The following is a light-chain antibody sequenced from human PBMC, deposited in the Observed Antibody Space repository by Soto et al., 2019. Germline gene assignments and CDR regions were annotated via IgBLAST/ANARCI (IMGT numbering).Light chain of an antibody. CDR3: AAWDDSLNGYV. J-gene: IGLJ1*01. Sequence: QAVVTQPPSASGAPGQRVTISCSGSSSNIGRNAVNWYRQLPGTAPRLLIYSYNQRPSGVPDRFSGSKSGTSASLAISGLQSEDEADYICAAWDDSLNGYVFGTGTKLTVL. CDR1: SSNIGRNA. CDR2: SYN. V-gene: IGLV1-44*01.